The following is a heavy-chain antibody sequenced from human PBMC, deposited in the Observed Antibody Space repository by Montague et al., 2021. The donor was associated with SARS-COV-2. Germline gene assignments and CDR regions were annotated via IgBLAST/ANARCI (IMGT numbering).Heavy chain of an antibody. D-gene: IGHD1-26*01. CDR3: ARDRVDRYSGSRTAYGMDV. CDR2: IYTSGST. Sequence: TLSLTCTVSGGSISSGSYYWSWIRQPAGKGLEWIGRIYTSGSTNYNPSLKSRATISVDTSKNQFSLKLSSVTAADTAVYYCARDRVDRYSGSRTAYGMDVWGQGTTVTVSS. J-gene: IGHJ6*02. V-gene: IGHV4-61*02. CDR1: GGSISSGSYY.